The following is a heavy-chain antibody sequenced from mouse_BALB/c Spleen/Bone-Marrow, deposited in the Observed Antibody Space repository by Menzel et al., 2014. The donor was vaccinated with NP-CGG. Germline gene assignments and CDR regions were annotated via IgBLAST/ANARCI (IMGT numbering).Heavy chain of an antibody. CDR2: IYPGDGDT. J-gene: IGHJ2*01. CDR1: GYVLSVYW. CDR3: ARGEVSVDY. V-gene: IGHV1-80*01. Sequence: QVQLQRSGAELVRPGSSVKISCKAFGYVLSVYWMLWVKQRRGRGLEGIGQIYPGDGDTNYKGKFKGRATLTADKSSNTCLKQHSTLTSDDSAVYYCARGEVSVDYWVQGTTLTVSS. D-gene: IGHD3-1*01.